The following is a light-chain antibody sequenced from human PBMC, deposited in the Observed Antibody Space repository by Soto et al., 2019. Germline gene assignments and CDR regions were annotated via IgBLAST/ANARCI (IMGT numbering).Light chain of an antibody. J-gene: IGKJ5*01. CDR1: QSVSSY. V-gene: IGKV3-11*01. CDR2: AAS. Sequence: EIVLTQSPSTLSLSPGERATLSCRASQSVSSYLAWYQEKPGQAPRLLISAASTRATGVPARFSGSGSGTDFTLTISSLEPEDFAVYYCQHRSEWPVSFGQGTRLETK. CDR3: QHRSEWPVS.